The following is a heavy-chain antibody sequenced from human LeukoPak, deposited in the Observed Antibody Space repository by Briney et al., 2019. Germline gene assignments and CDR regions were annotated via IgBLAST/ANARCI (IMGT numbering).Heavy chain of an antibody. D-gene: IGHD1-1*01. CDR3: ARVQRPLDGADY. Sequence: PSETLSLTCPVSGGSISSHYWSWIWQPPGKGLEWIGYIYYSGSTYYNPSLRSRVTISVDTSKNLFSLKLSSVTAADTAVYYCARVQRPLDGADYWGQGTLVTVSS. J-gene: IGHJ4*02. CDR1: GGSISSHY. V-gene: IGHV4-59*11. CDR2: IYYSGST.